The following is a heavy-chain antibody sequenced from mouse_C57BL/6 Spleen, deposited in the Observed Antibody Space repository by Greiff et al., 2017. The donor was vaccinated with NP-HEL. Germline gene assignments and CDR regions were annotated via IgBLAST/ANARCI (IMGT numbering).Heavy chain of an antibody. CDR3: AIEATVVEAMDY. J-gene: IGHJ4*01. V-gene: IGHV1-69*01. D-gene: IGHD1-1*01. CDR1: GYTFTSYW. Sequence: QVQLKQPGAELVMPGASVKLSCKASGYTFTSYWMHWVKQRPGQGLEWIGEIDPSDSDTNYNQKFKGKATLTVDKSSSTAYMQLSSLTSEDSAVYYCAIEATVVEAMDYWGQGTSVTVSS. CDR2: IDPSDSDT.